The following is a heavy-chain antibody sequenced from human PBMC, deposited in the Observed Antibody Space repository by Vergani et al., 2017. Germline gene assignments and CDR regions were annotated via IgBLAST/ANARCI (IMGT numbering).Heavy chain of an antibody. D-gene: IGHD3-3*01. CDR3: ANSYVFWSGYYTDY. J-gene: IGHJ4*02. Sequence: EVQLLESGGGLVQPGGSLRLTCAASEFTFSNYAMNWVRQAPGKGLEWVSAISGSGGSTYYADSVKGRFTISRDNSKNTLYLQMNSLRAEDTAVYYCANSYVFWSGYYTDYWGQGPLVTFSS. CDR1: EFTFSNYA. V-gene: IGHV3-23*01. CDR2: ISGSGGST.